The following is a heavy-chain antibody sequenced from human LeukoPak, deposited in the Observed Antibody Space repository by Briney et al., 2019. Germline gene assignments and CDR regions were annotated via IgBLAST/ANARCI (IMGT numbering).Heavy chain of an antibody. J-gene: IGHJ4*02. CDR2: IKQDGSER. D-gene: IGHD3-3*01. Sequence: GGSLRLSCAASELTFSSYWMSWVRQAPGKGLEWVANIKQDGSERYYVDSVKGRFTISRDNAKKSLYLQMNGLRADDTAVYYCASDGGPFDNWGQGTLVTVSS. CDR1: ELTFSSYW. V-gene: IGHV3-7*01. CDR3: ASDGGPFDN.